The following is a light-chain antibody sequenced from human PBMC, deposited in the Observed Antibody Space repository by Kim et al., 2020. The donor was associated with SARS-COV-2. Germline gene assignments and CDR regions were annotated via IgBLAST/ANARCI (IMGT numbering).Light chain of an antibody. Sequence: SAAVGDRVTITCRASQDINIWVTWYQQEPGRAPKLLIYDASMLQSGVPSRFSGSRSGTVFTLTMSSLQPEDFATYYCQQSKIFPYTFGQGTKLEI. CDR3: QQSKIFPYT. V-gene: IGKV1-12*02. J-gene: IGKJ2*01. CDR2: DAS. CDR1: QDINIW.